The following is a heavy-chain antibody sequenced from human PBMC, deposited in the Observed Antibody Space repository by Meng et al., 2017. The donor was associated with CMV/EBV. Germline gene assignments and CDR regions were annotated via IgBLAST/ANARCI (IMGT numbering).Heavy chain of an antibody. CDR1: GYTFTSYY. D-gene: IGHD3-3*01. V-gene: IGHV1-46*01. Sequence: ASVKVSCKASGYTFTSYYMHWVRQAPGQGLEWMGIINPSGGSTSYAQKFQGRVTMTRDTSTSTVYMELSSLRSEDTAVYYCARVKGDFWSGYRNNAFDIWGQGTMVTVSS. CDR3: ARVKGDFWSGYRNNAFDI. J-gene: IGHJ3*02. CDR2: INPSGGST.